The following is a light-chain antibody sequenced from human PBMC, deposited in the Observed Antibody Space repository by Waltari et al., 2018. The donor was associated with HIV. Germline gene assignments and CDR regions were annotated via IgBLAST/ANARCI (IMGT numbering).Light chain of an antibody. V-gene: IGLV2-14*01. CDR1: IYHNGDFTS. CDR2: EVN. J-gene: IGLJ2*01. Sequence: QSALTTPASVSASPGQSITLCCTASIYHNGDFTSVSWYQQHPGKAPKVIIYEVNNRPSGVSTRFSGSKSGNTASLTISGLQIEDEADYYCSSNTDSSTALFGGGTKLTVL. CDR3: SSNTDSSTAL.